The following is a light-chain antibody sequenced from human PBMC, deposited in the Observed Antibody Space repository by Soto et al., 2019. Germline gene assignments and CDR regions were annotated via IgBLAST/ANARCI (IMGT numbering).Light chain of an antibody. CDR1: SSDVGGYNY. CDR2: EVS. V-gene: IGLV2-8*01. Sequence: QSALTQPPSASGSPGQSVTISCTGASSDVGGYNYVSWYQQHPGKAPKLMIYEVSKRPSGVPDRFSGSKSGNTASLTVSGLQAEDEADYYCAAWDDSLNGSVFGSGTKLTVL. CDR3: AAWDDSLNGSV. J-gene: IGLJ1*01.